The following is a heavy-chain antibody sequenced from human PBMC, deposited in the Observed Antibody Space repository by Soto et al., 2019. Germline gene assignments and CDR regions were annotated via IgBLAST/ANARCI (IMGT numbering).Heavy chain of an antibody. D-gene: IGHD2-21*01. CDR3: ARERFQVISDGMDV. CDR1: GYTFTGYY. Sequence: VASVKVSCKASGYTFTGYYVHWVREAPGQGLEWMGWINPETGGTSYAQKFQGRVTLSRDTSIKTAYLELSSLRFDDAAVYFCARERFQVISDGMDVWGQGPTVTSP. J-gene: IGHJ6*02. CDR2: INPETGGT. V-gene: IGHV1-2*02.